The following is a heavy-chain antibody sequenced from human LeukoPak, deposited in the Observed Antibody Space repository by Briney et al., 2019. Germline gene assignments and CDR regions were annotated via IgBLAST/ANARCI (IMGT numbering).Heavy chain of an antibody. J-gene: IGHJ5*02. CDR3: AREAGWHWFDP. CDR2: INSDGSST. V-gene: IGHV3-74*01. D-gene: IGHD6-19*01. CDR1: GFTFSSYW. Sequence: PGGSLRLSCAASGFTFSSYWMHWVRQAPGKGLVWVSRINSDGSSTSYADSVKGRFTISRDNSKNTVYLQMNNMRVDDTAVYYCAREAGWHWFDPWGQGTLVTVSS.